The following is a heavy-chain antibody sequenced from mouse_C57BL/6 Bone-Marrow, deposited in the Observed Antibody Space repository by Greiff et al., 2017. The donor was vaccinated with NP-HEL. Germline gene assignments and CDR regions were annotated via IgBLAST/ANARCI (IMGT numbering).Heavy chain of an antibody. V-gene: IGHV1-69*01. J-gene: IGHJ4*01. CDR1: GYTFTSYW. D-gene: IGHD2-12*01. Sequence: VKLQQPGAELVMPGASVKLSCKASGYTFTSYWMHWVKQRPGQGLEWIGEIDPSDSYTNYNQKFKGKSTLTVDKSSSTAYMQLSSLTSEDSAVYYCARAYYSPHYYAMDYGGQGTSVTVSS. CDR2: IDPSDSYT. CDR3: ARAYYSPHYYAMDY.